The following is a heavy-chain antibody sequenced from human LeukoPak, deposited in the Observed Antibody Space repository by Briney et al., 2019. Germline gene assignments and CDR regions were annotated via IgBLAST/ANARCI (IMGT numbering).Heavy chain of an antibody. CDR1: GFTFSSYA. D-gene: IGHD2-2*01. Sequence: GGSLRLSCAASGFTFSSYAMSWVRQAPGKGLEWVSAISGSGGSTYYADSVKGRFTISRDNSKNTRYLQMNSLRAEDTAVYDCAKMTPLDCSSTSCYGWYFDLWGRGTLVTVSS. V-gene: IGHV3-23*01. J-gene: IGHJ2*01. CDR3: AKMTPLDCSSTSCYGWYFDL. CDR2: ISGSGGST.